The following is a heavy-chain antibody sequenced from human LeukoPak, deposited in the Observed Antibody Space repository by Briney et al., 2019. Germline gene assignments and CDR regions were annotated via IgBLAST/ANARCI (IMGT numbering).Heavy chain of an antibody. V-gene: IGHV1-8*01. Sequence: ASVTVSFKASGYTFTSYDINWVRQATGKGLEWMGWMNPNSGNTGYAQKFQGRVTMTRNTSISTAYMELSSLRSEDTAVYYCARALRITIFGVVIGAWFDPWGQGTLVTGSS. CDR2: MNPNSGNT. J-gene: IGHJ5*02. CDR3: ARALRITIFGVVIGAWFDP. CDR1: GYTFTSYD. D-gene: IGHD3-3*01.